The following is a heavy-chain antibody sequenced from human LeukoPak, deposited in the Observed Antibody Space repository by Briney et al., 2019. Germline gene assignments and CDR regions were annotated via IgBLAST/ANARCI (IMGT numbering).Heavy chain of an antibody. D-gene: IGHD2-2*01. Sequence: GGSLRLSCAASGFTFSSYSMNWVRQAPGKGLEWVSSISSSSSYIYYAESVKGRFTISRDNAKNSLYLQMNSLRAEDTAVYYCARDSGIVVVPAAIGYWGQGTLVTVSS. CDR1: GFTFSSYS. CDR2: ISSSSSYI. V-gene: IGHV3-21*01. CDR3: ARDSGIVVVPAAIGY. J-gene: IGHJ4*02.